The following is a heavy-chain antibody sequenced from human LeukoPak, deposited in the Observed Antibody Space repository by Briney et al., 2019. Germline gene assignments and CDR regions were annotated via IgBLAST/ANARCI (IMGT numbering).Heavy chain of an antibody. V-gene: IGHV3-23*01. Sequence: PGGSPRLSCAASGFTFSSYAMSWVRQAPGKGLEWVSAISGSGGSTYYADSVKGRFTISRDNSKNTLYLQMNSLRAEDTAVYYCAKDLSSGWYVPDAFDIWGQGTMVTVSS. D-gene: IGHD6-19*01. CDR1: GFTFSSYA. J-gene: IGHJ3*02. CDR2: ISGSGGST. CDR3: AKDLSSGWYVPDAFDI.